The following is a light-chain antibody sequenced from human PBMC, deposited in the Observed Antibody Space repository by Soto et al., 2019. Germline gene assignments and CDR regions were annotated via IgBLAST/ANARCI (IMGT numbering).Light chain of an antibody. V-gene: IGKV3-20*01. CDR2: GAS. CDR3: QQYGDPPPYS. Sequence: EIVLTQSPGTLSLSPGERATLSCRATQRGSRSSLDWYQQRPGQAPRLLIFGASSRAAGIPDRFSGSGSATDFTLSISILEPEDSAVYYCQQYGDPPPYSFGQGTKLEI. J-gene: IGKJ2*03. CDR1: QRGSRSS.